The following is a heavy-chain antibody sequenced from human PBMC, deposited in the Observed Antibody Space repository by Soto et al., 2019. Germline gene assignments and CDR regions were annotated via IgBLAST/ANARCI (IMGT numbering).Heavy chain of an antibody. J-gene: IGHJ2*01. CDR2: ISGGGTST. Sequence: EVQLLESGGDLVQPGGSLRLSCAASGFTFSSYAMSWVRQAPGKGLAWVSTISGGGTSTYYADSVKGRFTISRDNSKNTLYLQMNSLRAEDTAVYFCAKDVSGDGYDLLFASWVFDLWGRGTLVTVSS. V-gene: IGHV3-23*01. CDR3: AKDVSGDGYDLLFASWVFDL. D-gene: IGHD5-12*01. CDR1: GFTFSSYA.